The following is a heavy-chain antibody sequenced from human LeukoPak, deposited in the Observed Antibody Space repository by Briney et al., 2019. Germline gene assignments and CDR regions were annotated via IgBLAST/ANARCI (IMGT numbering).Heavy chain of an antibody. J-gene: IGHJ4*02. D-gene: IGHD4-11*01. V-gene: IGHV3-48*01. CDR3: ARGRRDYSNYEGTLEY. Sequence: PGGSLRLSCAASGFTFSSYTMDWVRQAPGKGLEWVAYISTGSRTIYYADSVKGRFTISRDDAKNSLSLHMDSLRAEDTAVYYCARGRRDYSNYEGTLEYWGQGTLVTVSS. CDR2: ISTGSRTI. CDR1: GFTFSSYT.